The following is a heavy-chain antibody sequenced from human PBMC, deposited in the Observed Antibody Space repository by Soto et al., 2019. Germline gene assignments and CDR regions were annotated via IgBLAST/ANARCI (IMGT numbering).Heavy chain of an antibody. D-gene: IGHD2-15*01. Sequence: ASVKVSCKASGYTFTTYGITWVRQAPGQGLEWMGWISAYGGHTSNTQKLQDRVTLTTHISTNTAYMDLRSLRSDDSAVYYCARGQGEYCSGGSCYANYYYSGMDVWGQGTTVTVSS. V-gene: IGHV1-18*01. J-gene: IGHJ6*02. CDR3: ARGQGEYCSGGSCYANYYYSGMDV. CDR2: ISAYGGHT. CDR1: GYTFTTYG.